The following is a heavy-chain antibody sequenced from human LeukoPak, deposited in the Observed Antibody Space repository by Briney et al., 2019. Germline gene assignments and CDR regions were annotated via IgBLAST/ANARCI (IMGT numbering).Heavy chain of an antibody. Sequence: PGGSLRLSCAASGFTFSDAWMSWVRQAPGKGLEWVGRIKSKTDDGTTDYAAPVKGRFTISRDDSKNTLYLQMNSLKTEDTAVYCCTTSFDIAVAGTDFWGQGTLVTVSS. CDR2: IKSKTDDGTT. CDR1: GFTFSDAW. CDR3: TTSFDIAVAGTDF. J-gene: IGHJ4*02. V-gene: IGHV3-15*01. D-gene: IGHD6-19*01.